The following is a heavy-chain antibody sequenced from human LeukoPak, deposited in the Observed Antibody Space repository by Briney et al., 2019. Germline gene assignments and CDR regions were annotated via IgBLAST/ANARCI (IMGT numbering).Heavy chain of an antibody. CDR2: ISGSGDNT. Sequence: PGGSLRLSCAASGFTFSSHGMSWVRQAPGKGLEWVSTISGSGDNTYYAASVKGRFTISRDNSKNTLYLQMNSLRAEDTAVYYCAKDGGVLWFGEPLGYFDYWGQGTLVTVSS. V-gene: IGHV3-23*01. D-gene: IGHD3-10*01. CDR1: GFTFSSHG. J-gene: IGHJ4*02. CDR3: AKDGGVLWFGEPLGYFDY.